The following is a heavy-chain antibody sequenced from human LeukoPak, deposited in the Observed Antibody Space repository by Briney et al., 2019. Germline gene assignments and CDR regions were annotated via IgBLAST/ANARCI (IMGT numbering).Heavy chain of an antibody. Sequence: GGSLRLSCAVSGFTFSSDSMNWVRQAPGKGLEWVSSISSGSNYIYYADSVKGRFTISRDNAKNSLYLQMNSLRAEDTAAYYCARDRAIILFGAFDIWGQGTMVTVSS. CDR2: ISSGSNYI. CDR1: GFTFSSDS. CDR3: ARDRAIILFGAFDI. J-gene: IGHJ3*02. V-gene: IGHV3-21*01. D-gene: IGHD3-3*01.